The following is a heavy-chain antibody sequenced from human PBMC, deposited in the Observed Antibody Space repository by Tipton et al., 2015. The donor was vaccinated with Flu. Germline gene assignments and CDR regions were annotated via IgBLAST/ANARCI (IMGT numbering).Heavy chain of an antibody. J-gene: IGHJ1*01. V-gene: IGHV4-39*07. D-gene: IGHD6-19*01. CDR3: AREKDSRGSEYFQQ. CDR1: GGSISSSSYY. Sequence: TLSLTCTVSGGSISSSSYYWGWIRQPPGKGLEWIGSIYHNSGSTYYNPSLKSRVTISIDTSKNQFSLRLSFVTAADTAVYYCAREKDSRGSEYFQQWGQGTLVTVSS. CDR2: IYHNSGST.